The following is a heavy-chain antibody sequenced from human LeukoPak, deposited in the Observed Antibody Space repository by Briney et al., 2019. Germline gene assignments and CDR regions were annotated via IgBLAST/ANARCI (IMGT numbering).Heavy chain of an antibody. J-gene: IGHJ4*02. CDR3: ARVMATGDSLDY. V-gene: IGHV1-2*02. CDR1: GYTFTGYY. D-gene: IGHD5-12*01. CDR2: INPNSGGT. Sequence: ASVKVSCKASGYTFTGYYMHWVRQAPGQGLEWMGWINPNSGGTNYAQKFEGRVTMTRDTSISTAYMELSRLRSDDTAVYYCARVMATGDSLDYWGQGTLVTVSS.